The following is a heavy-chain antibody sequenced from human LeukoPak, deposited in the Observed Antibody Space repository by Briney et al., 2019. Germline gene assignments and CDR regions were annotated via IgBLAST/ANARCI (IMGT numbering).Heavy chain of an antibody. CDR3: AKDDLSYYYDY. Sequence: GGSLRLSCAASGFTFSSYAMSWVRQVPGKGLEWVSAISGSGGSTYYADSVKGRFTISRDNSKNTLYLQMNSLRAEDAAVYYCAKDDLSYYYDYWGQGTLVTVSS. V-gene: IGHV3-23*01. CDR2: ISGSGGST. J-gene: IGHJ4*02. CDR1: GFTFSSYA.